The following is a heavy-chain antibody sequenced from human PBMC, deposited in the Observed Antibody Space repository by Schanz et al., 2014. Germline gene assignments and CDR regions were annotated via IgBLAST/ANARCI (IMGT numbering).Heavy chain of an antibody. CDR2: ISSSSSTI. CDR1: GFTFRTYL. J-gene: IGHJ4*02. Sequence: EQVLESGGGFVQPGGSLRLSCAASGFTFRTYLMNWVRQAPGKGLEWVSFISSSSSTIYYADSVKGRFTISRDNAKNSLYLQMNSLRDEDTAVYYCAREGERKGMLPYYFDYWGQGALVTVSS. CDR3: AREGERKGMLPYYFDY. D-gene: IGHD3-10*01. V-gene: IGHV3-48*02.